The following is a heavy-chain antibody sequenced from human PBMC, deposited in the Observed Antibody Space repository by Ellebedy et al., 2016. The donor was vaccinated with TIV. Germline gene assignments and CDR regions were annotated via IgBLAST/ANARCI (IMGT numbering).Heavy chain of an antibody. Sequence: SETLSLXCAVYGGSFSGHYWGWIRQPPGKGLEWIGSIYYSGSTYYNPSLKSRVTISVDTSKNQFSLKLSSVTAADTAVYYCARVAGGNWFDPWGQGTLVTVSS. CDR1: GGSFSGHY. D-gene: IGHD1-26*01. V-gene: IGHV4-34*01. J-gene: IGHJ5*02. CDR2: IYYSGST. CDR3: ARVAGGNWFDP.